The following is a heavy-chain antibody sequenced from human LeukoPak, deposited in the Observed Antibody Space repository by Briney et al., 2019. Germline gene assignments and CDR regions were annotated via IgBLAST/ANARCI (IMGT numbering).Heavy chain of an antibody. D-gene: IGHD1-1*01. CDR2: ISYNGSNK. CDR1: GFTFSSHA. J-gene: IGHJ4*02. V-gene: IGHV3-30-3*01. CDR3: ARDPGSYYFDY. Sequence: PGGSLRLSCAASGFTFSSHAMHWVRQAPSKGLEWVAVISYNGSNKYYADSVKGRFTISRDNSKSTLYLQLNRLRAEGTAVYYCARDPGSYYFDYWGQGTLVTVSS.